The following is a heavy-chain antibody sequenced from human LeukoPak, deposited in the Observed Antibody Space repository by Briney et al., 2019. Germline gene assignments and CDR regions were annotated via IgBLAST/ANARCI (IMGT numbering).Heavy chain of an antibody. CDR3: ARGIIGLRGFDY. V-gene: IGHV3-49*04. CDR2: IRNKAYGGTA. J-gene: IGHJ4*02. D-gene: IGHD1-20*01. CDR1: GFTFSSYA. Sequence: GRSLRLSCAASGFTFSSYAMHWVRQAPGKGLEWVGFIRNKAYGGTAEYAASVKGRFTISRDDSKSIAYLQMNSLKTEDTAVYYCARGIIGLRGFDYWGQGTLVTVSS.